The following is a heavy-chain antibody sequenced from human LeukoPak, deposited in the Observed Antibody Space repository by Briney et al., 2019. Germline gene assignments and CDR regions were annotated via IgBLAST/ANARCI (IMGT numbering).Heavy chain of an antibody. CDR1: GFTFRSYG. D-gene: IGHD4-17*01. J-gene: IGHJ4*02. Sequence: GRSLRLSCAASGFTFRSYGLHWVRQPPGKGLEWVAVIWYDGSKRFYAESVKGRFTIFRDSSQNTLYLQMTKLRVEDTAVYYCARVYGDYFDYWGQGALVTVSS. CDR3: ARVYGDYFDY. CDR2: IWYDGSKR. V-gene: IGHV3-33*01.